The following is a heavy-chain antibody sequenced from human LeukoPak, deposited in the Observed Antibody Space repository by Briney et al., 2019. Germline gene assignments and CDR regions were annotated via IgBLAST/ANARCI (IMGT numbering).Heavy chain of an antibody. CDR1: GGSISGVSQY. CDR3: ARQDYCSGRYYKDY. CDR2: IYYSGST. D-gene: IGHD3-10*01. V-gene: IGHV4-39*01. Sequence: PSETLSLTCTVSGGSISGVSQYWGWIRQPPGKGLEWIGSIYYSGSTYYNPSLKSRVTISVDTSQSQFSLKLSSVTAADTAVYYCARQDYCSGRYYKDYWGQGTLVTVSS. J-gene: IGHJ4*02.